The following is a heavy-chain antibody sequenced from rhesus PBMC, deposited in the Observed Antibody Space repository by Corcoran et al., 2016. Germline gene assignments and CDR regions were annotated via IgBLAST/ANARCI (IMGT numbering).Heavy chain of an antibody. CDR2: SYGNSAST. J-gene: IGHJ4*01. D-gene: IGHD1-7*02. CDR3: ARDNWNDVGAFDY. CDR1: GGSISDYYY. Sequence: QVQLQESGPGLVKPSETLSLTCAVSGGSISDYYYWNWIRQPPGKGVEWIGKSYGNSASTYYNPSLKSRVTISKGSSQNQFFLKLSSVAAADTAVYYCARDNWNDVGAFDYWGQGVLVTVSS. V-gene: IGHV4S9*01.